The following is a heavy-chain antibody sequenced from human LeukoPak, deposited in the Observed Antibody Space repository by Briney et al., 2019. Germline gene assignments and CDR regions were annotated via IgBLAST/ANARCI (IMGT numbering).Heavy chain of an antibody. J-gene: IGHJ4*02. CDR2: MNPNSGNT. D-gene: IGHD6-19*01. Sequence: ASVKVSCKASGYTFTSYDINWVRQATGQGLEWMGWMNPNSGNTGYAQKFQGRVTITRNTSISTAYMELSSLRSEDTAVYFCVSAAVAGTETAYWGQGTQVTVSS. CDR1: GYTFTSYD. CDR3: VSAAVAGTETAY. V-gene: IGHV1-8*01.